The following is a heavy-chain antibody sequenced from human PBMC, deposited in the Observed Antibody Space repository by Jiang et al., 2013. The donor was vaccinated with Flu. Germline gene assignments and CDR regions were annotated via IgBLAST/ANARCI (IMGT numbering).Heavy chain of an antibody. D-gene: IGHD3-22*01. CDR3: ARGGDYYDRSGHFRAALDY. J-gene: IGHJ4*02. V-gene: IGHV1-8*01. CDR2: MNLNSGET. CDR1: GYTFTSYD. Sequence: SGAEVKKPGASVKVSCKASGYTFTSYDFNWVRQATGQGLEWMGWMNLNSGETGYAQKFQGRVTMTRDTSISTAYMELTSLRSEDTAVYYCARGGDYYDRSGHFRAALDYWGQGTWSPSPQ.